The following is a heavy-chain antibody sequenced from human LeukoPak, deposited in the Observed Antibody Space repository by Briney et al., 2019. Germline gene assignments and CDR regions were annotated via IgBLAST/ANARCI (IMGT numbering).Heavy chain of an antibody. Sequence: GGSLRLSCAASGFTFSDYYMSWIRQAPGKGLEWVSYISSSGSTIYYADSVKGRFTISRDNAKNSLYLQMNSLRAEDTAVYYCARDSHYDILTGFLDWFDPWGQGTLVTVSS. CDR2: ISSSGSTI. J-gene: IGHJ5*02. D-gene: IGHD3-9*01. V-gene: IGHV3-11*04. CDR1: GFTFSDYY. CDR3: ARDSHYDILTGFLDWFDP.